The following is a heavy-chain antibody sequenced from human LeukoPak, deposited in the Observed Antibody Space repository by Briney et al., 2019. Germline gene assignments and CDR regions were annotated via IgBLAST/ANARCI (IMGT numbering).Heavy chain of an antibody. CDR1: GHTFTGYY. V-gene: IGHV1-8*03. J-gene: IGHJ4*02. CDR2: MNPNSGNT. CDR3: ARSWGSTSFDFDY. D-gene: IGHD2-2*01. Sequence: ASVKVSCKASGHTFTGYYIHWVRQATGQGLEWMGWMNPNSGNTGYAQKFQGRVTLTRNTSISTAYMELSSLRSEDTAVYYCARSWGSTSFDFDYRGQGTLVTVSS.